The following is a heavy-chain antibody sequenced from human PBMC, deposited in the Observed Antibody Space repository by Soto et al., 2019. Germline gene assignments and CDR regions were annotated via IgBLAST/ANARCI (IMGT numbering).Heavy chain of an antibody. CDR2: IKQDGSEK. D-gene: IGHD5-12*01. V-gene: IGHV3-7*01. CDR1: GFTFSSYW. Sequence: EVQLVESGGGLVQPGGSLRLSCAASGFTFSSYWMSWVRQAPGKGLEWVANIKQDGSEKYYVDSVKGRFTISRDNAKNSLYLQMNILRAEDTAVYYCAREVARTYYYFYYMDVWGKGPTVTVSS. CDR3: AREVARTYYYFYYMDV. J-gene: IGHJ6*03.